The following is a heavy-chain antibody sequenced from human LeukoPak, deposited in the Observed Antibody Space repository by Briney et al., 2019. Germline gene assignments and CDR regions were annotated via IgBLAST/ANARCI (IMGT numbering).Heavy chain of an antibody. V-gene: IGHV3-23*01. D-gene: IGHD6-19*01. CDR2: ISNNGGYT. Sequence: GGSLRLSCAASGFTFSSSAMSWVRQAPGKGLEWVSAISNNGGYTYYADSVQGRFTISRDNSKSTLCLQMNSLRGEDTAVYYCAKDRTYSSGWIKYWGQGTLVTVSS. J-gene: IGHJ4*02. CDR3: AKDRTYSSGWIKY. CDR1: GFTFSSSA.